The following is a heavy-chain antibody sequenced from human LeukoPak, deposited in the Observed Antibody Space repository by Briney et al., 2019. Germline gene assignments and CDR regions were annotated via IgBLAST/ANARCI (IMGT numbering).Heavy chain of an antibody. CDR3: ARDPSSTVVMRYYFDY. CDR1: GGTFSSYA. V-gene: IGHV1-69*04. D-gene: IGHD4-23*01. Sequence: SVKVSCKASGGTFSSYAISWVRQAPGQGLEWMGRIIPIFGIANYAQKFQGRVTITADNSTSTAYMELSSLRSEDTAVYYCARDPSSTVVMRYYFDYWGQGTLVTVSS. J-gene: IGHJ4*02. CDR2: IIPIFGIA.